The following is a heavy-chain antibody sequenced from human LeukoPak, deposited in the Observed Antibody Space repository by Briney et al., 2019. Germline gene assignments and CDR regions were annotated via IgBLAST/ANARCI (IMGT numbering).Heavy chain of an antibody. CDR2: ISLGGETR. J-gene: IGHJ4*02. Sequence: PGGSLRLSRSASGFTFSSYAMSWVRQAPGKGLEWVSYISLGGETRYYAGSVRGRFTISRDAAGNSLYLQMNSLRDEDTAVYYCARILGLTLGYWGQGTLVTVSS. V-gene: IGHV3-48*02. CDR1: GFTFSSYA. CDR3: ARILGLTLGY. D-gene: IGHD3-16*01.